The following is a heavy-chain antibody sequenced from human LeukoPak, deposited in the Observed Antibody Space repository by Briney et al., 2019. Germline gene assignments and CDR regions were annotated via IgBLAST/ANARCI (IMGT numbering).Heavy chain of an antibody. D-gene: IGHD5-12*01. CDR3: AKGIGYGGMDV. V-gene: IGHV3-30*18. CDR2: ISYDGHNE. CDR1: GFFFNSYW. J-gene: IGHJ6*02. Sequence: GGSLRLSCVTSGFFFNSYWMSWVRQAPGKGPEWVAVISYDGHNEYYADSVKGRFTISRDNSKNTVLLQMNSLRVEDTAVYYCAKGIGYGGMDVWGQGTTLIVSS.